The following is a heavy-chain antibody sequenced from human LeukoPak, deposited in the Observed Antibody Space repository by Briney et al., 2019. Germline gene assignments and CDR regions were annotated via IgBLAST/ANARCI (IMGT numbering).Heavy chain of an antibody. J-gene: IGHJ3*02. D-gene: IGHD3-10*01. CDR1: GGSFSGYY. Sequence: PSEALSLTCVVYGGSFSGYYWSWIRQPPGKGLEWIGEINHSGSTNYNPSLKSRVTISVDTSKNQFSLKLSSVTAADTAVYYCARDRGFGELSYAFDIWGQGTMVTVSS. CDR2: INHSGST. V-gene: IGHV4-34*01. CDR3: ARDRGFGELSYAFDI.